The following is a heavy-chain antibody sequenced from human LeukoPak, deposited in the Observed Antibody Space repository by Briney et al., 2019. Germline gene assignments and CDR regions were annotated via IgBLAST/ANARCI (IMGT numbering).Heavy chain of an antibody. J-gene: IGHJ3*02. CDR3: AGEGVDSYSSSWSGNSFDI. Sequence: SGTLSLTCSVSGGSISTYNWSWLRQPAGKGLEWIWRIHKSRSTDYNPSPMSRLTISLDESGNQLSLRLSSVIAADAAVYFCAGEGVDSYSSSWSGNSFDIWGQGTMVTVSS. D-gene: IGHD6-13*01. V-gene: IGHV4-4*07. CDR1: GGSISTYN. CDR2: IHKSRST.